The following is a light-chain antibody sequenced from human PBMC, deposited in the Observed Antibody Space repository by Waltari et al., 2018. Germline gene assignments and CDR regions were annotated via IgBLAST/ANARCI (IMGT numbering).Light chain of an antibody. J-gene: IGLJ1*01. CDR3: CSDAGSGTYV. V-gene: IGLV2-23*02. Sequence: YHNLPGKVPKGMISEVPKRPSGVSKRFSGSKSGNTASLTISGLQADDEAEYYCCSDAGSGTYVFGTGTKLTV. CDR2: EVP.